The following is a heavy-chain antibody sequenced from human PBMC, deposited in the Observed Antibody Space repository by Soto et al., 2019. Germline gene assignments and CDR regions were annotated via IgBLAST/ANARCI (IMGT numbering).Heavy chain of an antibody. CDR2: ISYDGGNE. Sequence: PGGSLRLSCAGSGFTFSSYGIHWVRQAPGKGLEWVALISYDGGNEKYTESVKGRFTISRDNAKNSLYLEMNSLRAEDTAVYYCARESEDLTSNFDYWGQGTLVTVSS. J-gene: IGHJ4*02. CDR3: ARESEDLTSNFDY. V-gene: IGHV3-30*03. CDR1: GFTFSSYG.